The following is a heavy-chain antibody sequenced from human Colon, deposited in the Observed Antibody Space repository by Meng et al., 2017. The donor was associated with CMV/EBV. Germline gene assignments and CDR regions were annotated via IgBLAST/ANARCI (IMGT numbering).Heavy chain of an antibody. J-gene: IGHJ4*02. Sequence: QVQLVQSGAEVKTPGASVKVSCTASGYTFNSYPISWVRQAPGQGLEWMGWISTYNGNTNYAQKFQGRLTLTTDTSTSTAYMELRGLRSDDTAVYYCAREKATVTTFMLLYWGLGTLVTVSS. CDR3: AREKATVTTFMLLY. D-gene: IGHD4-17*01. V-gene: IGHV1-18*01. CDR2: ISTYNGNT. CDR1: GYTFNSYP.